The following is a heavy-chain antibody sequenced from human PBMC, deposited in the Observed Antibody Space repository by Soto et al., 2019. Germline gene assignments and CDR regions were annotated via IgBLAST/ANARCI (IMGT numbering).Heavy chain of an antibody. J-gene: IGHJ5*02. V-gene: IGHV1-69*13. Sequence: ASVKVSCTASGYTFTSYYMHWVRQAPGQGLEWMGGIIPIFGTANYAQKFQGRVTITADESTSTAYMELSSLRSEDTAVYYCARPTRYYYDSSGQSAWFDPWGQGTLVTVSS. CDR1: GYTFTSYY. CDR3: ARPTRYYYDSSGQSAWFDP. CDR2: IIPIFGTA. D-gene: IGHD3-22*01.